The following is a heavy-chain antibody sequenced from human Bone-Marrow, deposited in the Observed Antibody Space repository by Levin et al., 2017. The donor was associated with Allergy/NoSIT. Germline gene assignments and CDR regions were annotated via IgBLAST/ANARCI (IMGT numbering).Heavy chain of an antibody. CDR2: IDSDGSSDGSST. V-gene: IGHV3-74*01. J-gene: IGHJ4*02. CDR1: GFTFSNYW. CDR3: VRAPGPTLVAAPAGFDF. Sequence: PGGSLRLSCAASGFTFSNYWMHWVRQDPGKGLVWVSRIDSDGSSDGSSTIYADSVRGRFTISRDNAKNTLYLQMSSLRAEDTAVYYCVRAPGPTLVAAPAGFDFWGQGILVTVSS. D-gene: IGHD2-8*02.